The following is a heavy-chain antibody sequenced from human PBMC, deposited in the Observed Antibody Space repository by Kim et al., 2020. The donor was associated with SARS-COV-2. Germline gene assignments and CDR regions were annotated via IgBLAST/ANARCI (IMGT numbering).Heavy chain of an antibody. V-gene: IGHV1-8*01. CDR3: ARAPPRAAAGRPFDP. CDR2: MNPNSGNT. J-gene: IGHJ5*02. CDR1: GYTFTSYD. Sequence: ASVKVSCKASGYTFTSYDINWVLQATGQGLEWMGWMNPNSGNTGYAQKFQGRVTMTRNTSISTAYMELSSLRSEDTAVYYCARAPPRAAAGRPFDPWGQGTLVTVSS. D-gene: IGHD6-13*01.